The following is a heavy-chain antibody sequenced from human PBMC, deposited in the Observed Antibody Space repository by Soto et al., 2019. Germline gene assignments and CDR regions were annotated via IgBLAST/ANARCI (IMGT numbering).Heavy chain of an antibody. J-gene: IGHJ6*02. Sequence: KPSETLSLTCTVSGGSISSYYWSWIRQPPGKGLEWIWYIYYSGSTNYNPSLKSRVTISVDTSKNQFSLKLSSVTAADTAVYYCARDGAADYYYGMDVWGQGTTVTVSS. D-gene: IGHD6-25*01. CDR2: IYYSGST. CDR3: ARDGAADYYYGMDV. V-gene: IGHV4-59*01. CDR1: GGSISSYY.